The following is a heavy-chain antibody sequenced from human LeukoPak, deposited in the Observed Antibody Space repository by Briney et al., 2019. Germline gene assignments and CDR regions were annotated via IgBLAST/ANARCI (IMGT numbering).Heavy chain of an antibody. CDR3: ARGAYDYVWGSYRYSDWFDP. CDR2: INPNSGGT. CDR1: GYTFTGYY. Sequence: SVKVSCKASGYTFTGYYMHWVRQAPGQGLEWMGWINPNSGGTNYAQKFQGRVTITRNTSISTAYMELSSLRSEDTAVYYCARGAYDYVWGSYRYSDWFDPWGQGTLVTVSS. D-gene: IGHD3-16*02. V-gene: IGHV1-2*02. J-gene: IGHJ5*02.